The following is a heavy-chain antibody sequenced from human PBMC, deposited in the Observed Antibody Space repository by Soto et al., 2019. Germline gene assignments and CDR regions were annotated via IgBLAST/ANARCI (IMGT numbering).Heavy chain of an antibody. Sequence: QVQLVQSGAEVKKPGASVKVSCKASGYTFTSYGISWVRQAPGQGLEWMGWISAYNGNTDYAQKFQGRVTMTTDTTTTTARMKLRSLRSDDTAVQNCAREGAYDCWSGYVSYYYGMDVWGQGTTVTVSS. J-gene: IGHJ6*02. CDR1: GYTFTSYG. CDR2: ISAYNGNT. D-gene: IGHD3-3*01. CDR3: AREGAYDCWSGYVSYYYGMDV. V-gene: IGHV1-18*04.